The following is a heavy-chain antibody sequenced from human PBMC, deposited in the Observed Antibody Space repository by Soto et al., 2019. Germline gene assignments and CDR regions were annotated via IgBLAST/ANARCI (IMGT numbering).Heavy chain of an antibody. CDR3: ARHTPAAPNYYYYYYMDV. CDR1: GGSISSSSYY. J-gene: IGHJ6*03. Sequence: SETLSLTCTVSGGSISSSSYYWGWIRQPPGKGLEWIGSIYYSGSTYYNPSLKSRVTISVDTSKNQFSLKLSSVTAADTAVYYCARHTPAAPNYYYYYYMDVWGKGTTVTVSS. D-gene: IGHD2-2*01. CDR2: IYYSGST. V-gene: IGHV4-39*01.